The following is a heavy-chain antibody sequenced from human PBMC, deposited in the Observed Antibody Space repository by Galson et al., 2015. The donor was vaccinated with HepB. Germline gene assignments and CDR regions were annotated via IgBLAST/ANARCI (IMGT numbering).Heavy chain of an antibody. V-gene: IGHV4-34*01. J-gene: IGHJ4*02. CDR1: GGSFSGYY. D-gene: IGHD3-9*01. CDR2: INHSGST. Sequence: TLSLTCAVYGGSFSGYYWSWIRQPPGKGLEWIGEINHSGSTNYNPSLKSRVTISVDTSKNQFSLKLSSVTAADTAVYYCARRGKYYDILTGYYRPEYYFDYWGQGTLVTVSS. CDR3: ARRGKYYDILTGYYRPEYYFDY.